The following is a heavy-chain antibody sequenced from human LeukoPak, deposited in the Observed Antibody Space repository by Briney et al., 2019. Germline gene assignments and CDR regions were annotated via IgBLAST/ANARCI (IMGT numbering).Heavy chain of an antibody. V-gene: IGHV4-38-2*02. CDR2: INHSGST. Sequence: PSETLSLTCTVSGYSISSGYYWSWIRQPPGKGLEWIGEINHSGSTNYNPSLKSRVTISVDTSKNQFSLKLSSVTAADTAVYYCARRTPYCSSTSCSFDYWGQGTLVTVSS. J-gene: IGHJ4*02. CDR3: ARRTPYCSSTSCSFDY. CDR1: GYSISSGYY. D-gene: IGHD2-2*01.